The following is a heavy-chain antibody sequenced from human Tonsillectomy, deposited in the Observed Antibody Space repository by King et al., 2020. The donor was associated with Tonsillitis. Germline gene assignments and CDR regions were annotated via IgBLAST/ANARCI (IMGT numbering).Heavy chain of an antibody. Sequence: VQLVESGGGVVQPGRSLRLSCAASGFTFSNYGMHWVRQAPGKGLEWVALIAYVASYENYADSVKGRFAISRDNSKNTLYLEMNSLRVEDTSVYYCAKDGIALSDWYFDLWGRGTLVTVSS. CDR2: IAYVASYE. D-gene: IGHD3-16*02. J-gene: IGHJ2*01. CDR3: AKDGIALSDWYFDL. CDR1: GFTFSNYG. V-gene: IGHV3-30*18.